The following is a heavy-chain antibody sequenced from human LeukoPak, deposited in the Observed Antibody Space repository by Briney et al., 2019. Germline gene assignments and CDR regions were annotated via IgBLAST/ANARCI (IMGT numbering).Heavy chain of an antibody. J-gene: IGHJ3*01. CDR1: GFTFSSYG. V-gene: IGHV3-33*01. Sequence: GGSLRLSCAASGFTFSSYGMHWVRQAPGKGLEWVAVIWYDGSNKYYADSVKGRFTISRDNSKNTLYLQMNSLRAEDTAVYYCARSSYSSSSSVGGQGTMVTVSS. CDR3: ARSSYSSSSSV. CDR2: IWYDGSNK. D-gene: IGHD6-6*01.